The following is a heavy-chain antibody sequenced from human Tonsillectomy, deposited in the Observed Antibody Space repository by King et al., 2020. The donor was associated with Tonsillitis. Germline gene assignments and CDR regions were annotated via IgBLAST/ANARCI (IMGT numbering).Heavy chain of an antibody. CDR1: GFTFSGYA. CDR2: MSYDGSNK. J-gene: IGHJ5*02. V-gene: IGHV3-30*04. Sequence: VQLVESGGGVVQPGRSLRLSCAASGFTFSGYAMHWVRQAPGKGLEWVAVMSYDGSNKDYADSVKGRFIISRDNSKNTLYLEMNSLRVEDTAVYYCAGVDAWGQGTLVTVSS. CDR3: AGVDA.